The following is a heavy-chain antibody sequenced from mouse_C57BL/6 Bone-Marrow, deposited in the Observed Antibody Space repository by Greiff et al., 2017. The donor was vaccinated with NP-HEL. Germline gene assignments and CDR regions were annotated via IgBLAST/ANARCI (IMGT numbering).Heavy chain of an antibody. CDR2: IWTGGAT. J-gene: IGHJ2*01. Sequence: QVQLKESGPGLVAPSQSLSITCTVSGFSFTSYAISWVRQPPGKGLEWLGLIWTGGATNYTSALKSRLSLSKNNSKSQVFLKMNSLQTDNTARYYCARRDYGDYFDYWGQGTTLTVSS. CDR1: GFSFTSYA. D-gene: IGHD1-1*02. CDR3: ARRDYGDYFDY. V-gene: IGHV2-9-1*01.